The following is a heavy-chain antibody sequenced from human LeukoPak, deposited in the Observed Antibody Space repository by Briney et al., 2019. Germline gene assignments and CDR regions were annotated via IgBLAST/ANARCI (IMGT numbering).Heavy chain of an antibody. CDR2: ISGSGGST. D-gene: IGHD3-10*01. J-gene: IGHJ3*02. V-gene: IGHV3-23*01. CDR3: ARGRVLLWFGELDDAFDI. Sequence: GGSLRLSCAASGFTFSSYAMSWVRQAPGKGLEWVSAISGSGGSTYYADSVKGRFTISRDNSKNTLYLQMNSLRAEDTAVYYCARGRVLLWFGELDDAFDIWGQGTMVTVSS. CDR1: GFTFSSYA.